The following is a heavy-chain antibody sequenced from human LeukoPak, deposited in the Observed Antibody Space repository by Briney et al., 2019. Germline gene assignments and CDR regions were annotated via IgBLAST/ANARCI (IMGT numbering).Heavy chain of an antibody. V-gene: IGHV3-21*01. CDR3: AREEEWYASGTYYKGFDS. J-gene: IGHJ4*02. CDR2: ISTRSTYI. D-gene: IGHD3-10*01. CDR1: GFTFSNYN. Sequence: GGSLRLSCAASGFTFSNYNMNWVRQAPGKGMEWVSCISTRSTYIYYADSVKGRFTISRDNAKNSLYLQMNSLRADDTAVYYCAREEEWYASGTYYKGFDSWGQGTLVTVSS.